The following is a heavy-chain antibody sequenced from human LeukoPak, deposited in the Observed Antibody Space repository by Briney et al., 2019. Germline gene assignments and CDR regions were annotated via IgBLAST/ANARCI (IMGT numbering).Heavy chain of an antibody. Sequence: GGSLRLSCAASGFTFSGSVIHWVRQASGKGLEWVGRIRSKTNNYATAHAASVKGRFTISRDDSKNTAFLQMNSLRAEDTAVYYCAKDLTPVVGAQGLDYWGQGTLVTVSS. D-gene: IGHD1-26*01. CDR1: GFTFSGSV. J-gene: IGHJ4*02. V-gene: IGHV3-73*01. CDR2: IRSKTNNYAT. CDR3: AKDLTPVVGAQGLDY.